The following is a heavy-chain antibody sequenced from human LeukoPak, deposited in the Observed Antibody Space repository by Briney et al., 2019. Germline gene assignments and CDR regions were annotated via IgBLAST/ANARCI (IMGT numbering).Heavy chain of an antibody. CDR2: LYSGGTT. V-gene: IGHV3-66*01. D-gene: IGHD3-9*01. J-gene: IGHJ3*01. CDR3: ARDLETDISDAFDV. CDR1: GFTVNSNY. Sequence: GGSLRLSCAASGFTVNSNYMSWVRQAPGKGLEWVSVLYSGGTTYYADSVKGRFTISRDNSKNTLYLQMNSLRAEDTTVYYCARDLETDISDAFDVWGQGTMVTVSS.